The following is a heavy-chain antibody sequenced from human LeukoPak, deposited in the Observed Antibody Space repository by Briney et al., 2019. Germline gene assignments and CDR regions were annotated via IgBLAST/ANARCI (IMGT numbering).Heavy chain of an antibody. D-gene: IGHD1-26*01. V-gene: IGHV4-59*01. CDR2: VHYSDSA. J-gene: IGHJ3*02. CDR3: ARDRRRDLLHAFDI. CDR1: GGSISSYY. Sequence: SETLSLTCTLSGGSISSYYWSWIRQPPGKGLEWIAYVHYSDSANYNPSLKSRVTISLDTSKNQFSLRLTSVTAADTAVYYCARDRRRDLLHAFDIWGQGTMVTVSA.